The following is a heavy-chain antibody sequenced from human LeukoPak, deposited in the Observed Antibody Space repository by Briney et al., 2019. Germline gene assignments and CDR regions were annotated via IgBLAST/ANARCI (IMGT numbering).Heavy chain of an antibody. D-gene: IGHD2-2*01. CDR2: IYTSGST. CDR1: GGSISSYY. J-gene: IGHJ3*02. V-gene: IGHV4-4*07. CDR3: ARGADIVVPGAFDI. Sequence: PSETLSLTCTVSGGSISSYYWSWIRQPAGKGLEWIGRIYTSGSTNYNPSLKSRVTMSVDTSKNQFSLKLSSVTAADTAVYYCARGADIVVPGAFDIWGQGTMVTVSS.